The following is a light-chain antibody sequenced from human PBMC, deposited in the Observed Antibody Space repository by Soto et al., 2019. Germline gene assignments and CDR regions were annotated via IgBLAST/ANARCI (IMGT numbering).Light chain of an antibody. V-gene: IGLV2-14*01. CDR1: SSDVGRYDY. J-gene: IGLJ3*02. Sequence: QSALTQPASVSGSPGQSITISCTGTSSDVGRYDYVSWYQQYPGKAPKLMIYEVTNRPSGVSNRFSGSKSVNTASLTISGLQAEDEADYYCSSYTSSSTWVFGGGTKLTVL. CDR3: SSYTSSSTWV. CDR2: EVT.